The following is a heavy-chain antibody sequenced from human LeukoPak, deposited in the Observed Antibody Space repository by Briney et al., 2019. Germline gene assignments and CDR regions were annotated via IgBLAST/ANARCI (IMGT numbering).Heavy chain of an antibody. V-gene: IGHV4-61*08. CDR2: IYYSGST. CDR1: GGSISSGGYY. D-gene: IGHD6-13*01. Sequence: SETLSLTCTVSGGSISSGGYYWSWIRQPPGKGLEWIGYIYYSGSTNYNPSLKSRVTISVDTSKNQFSLKLSSVTAADTAVYYCARGGYSSSWYHGDWGQGTLVTVSS. J-gene: IGHJ4*02. CDR3: ARGGYSSSWYHGD.